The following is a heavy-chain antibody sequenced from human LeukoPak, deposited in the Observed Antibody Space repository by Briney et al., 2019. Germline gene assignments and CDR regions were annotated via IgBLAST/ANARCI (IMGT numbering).Heavy chain of an antibody. CDR2: MQTSGRI. V-gene: IGHV4-4*07. CDR1: GGSISSYP. D-gene: IGHD6-13*01. J-gene: IGHJ4*02. Sequence: PSETLSLTCTASGGSISSYPWSWIRQPAGKGLEWIGRMQTSGRIDYNLDLMNRLTMSVDSTKNQLSLQLSTVIAADTAVYYCPRGHRDSWSVFDYWGQGTLVSISS. CDR3: PRGHRDSWSVFDY.